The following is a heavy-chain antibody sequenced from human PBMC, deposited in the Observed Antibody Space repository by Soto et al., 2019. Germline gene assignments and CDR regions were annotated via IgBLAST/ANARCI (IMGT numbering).Heavy chain of an antibody. D-gene: IGHD3-3*01. Sequence: GAALKISCKGSGDSFSSYWMGRVRQMPGKGLEWMGIIYPGDSDTRYSPSFQGQVTISADKSISTAYLQWSSLKASDTAMYYCARSGLKYHGMDVWGQGTTVTVSS. V-gene: IGHV5-51*01. CDR1: GDSFSSYW. CDR3: ARSGLKYHGMDV. J-gene: IGHJ6*02. CDR2: IYPGDSDT.